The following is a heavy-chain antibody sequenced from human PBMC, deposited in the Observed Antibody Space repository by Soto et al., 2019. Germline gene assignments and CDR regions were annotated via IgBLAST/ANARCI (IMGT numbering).Heavy chain of an antibody. D-gene: IGHD6-13*01. J-gene: IGHJ5*02. CDR1: GGSISSGDYY. CDR3: ARDGSIAAAGLGIDP. V-gene: IGHV4-30-4*01. Sequence: SETLSLTCTVSGGSISSGDYYWSWIRQPPGKGLEWIGYIYYSGSTYYNPSLKSRVTISVDTSKNQFSLKLSSVTAADTAVYYCARDGSIAAAGLGIDPWGQGTLVTVSS. CDR2: IYYSGST.